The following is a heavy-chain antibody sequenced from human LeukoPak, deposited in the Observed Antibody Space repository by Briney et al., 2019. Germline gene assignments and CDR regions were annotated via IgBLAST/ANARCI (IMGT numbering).Heavy chain of an antibody. Sequence: GASVKVSCKASGYTFTSYYMRWVRQAPGQGLEWMGIINPSGGSTSYAQKFQGRVTMTRDTSTSTVYMELSSLRSEDTAVYYCARDSMVTGDFDYWGQGTLVTVSS. J-gene: IGHJ4*02. CDR1: GYTFTSYY. CDR3: ARDSMVTGDFDY. V-gene: IGHV1-46*01. D-gene: IGHD5-18*01. CDR2: INPSGGST.